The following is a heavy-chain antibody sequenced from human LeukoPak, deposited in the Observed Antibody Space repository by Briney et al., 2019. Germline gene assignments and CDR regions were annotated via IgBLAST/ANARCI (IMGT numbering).Heavy chain of an antibody. CDR2: ISGSGANT. V-gene: IGHV3-23*01. J-gene: IGHJ4*02. D-gene: IGHD3-22*01. CDR3: AKDPYVGGGYHFDS. Sequence: GGSLRLSCAASGFTFSTYPMNWVRQAPGKGLEWVSTISGSGANTYYADSVKGRFTISRDNSRNTLYLQMNSLRAEDTAIYYCAKDPYVGGGYHFDSWGQGSLVTVSS. CDR1: GFTFSTYP.